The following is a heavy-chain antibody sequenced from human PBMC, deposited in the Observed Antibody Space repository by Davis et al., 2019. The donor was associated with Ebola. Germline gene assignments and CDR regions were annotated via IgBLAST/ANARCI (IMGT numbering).Heavy chain of an antibody. Sequence: AASVKVSCKASGGTFSSYAISWVRQAPGQGLEWMGGIIPIFGTANYAQKFQGRVTITADESTSTAYMELSSLRSEDTAVYYCARERVDAFEIWGQGTMVTVSS. CDR1: GGTFSSYA. CDR2: IIPIFGTA. V-gene: IGHV1-69*13. J-gene: IGHJ3*02. CDR3: ARERVDAFEI.